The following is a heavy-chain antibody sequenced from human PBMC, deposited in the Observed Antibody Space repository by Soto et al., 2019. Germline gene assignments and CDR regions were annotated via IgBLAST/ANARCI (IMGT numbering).Heavy chain of an antibody. J-gene: IGHJ4*02. CDR2: TYYRSKWYN. Sequence: SQTLSHTCAISGDSVSSNSAAWNWIRQSPSRGLEWLGRTYYRSKWYNDYAVSVKSRITINPDTSKNQFSLQLNSVTPEDTAVYYCAREELVVVAATPFDYWGQGTLVTVSS. CDR3: AREELVVVAATPFDY. V-gene: IGHV6-1*01. CDR1: GDSVSSNSAA. D-gene: IGHD2-15*01.